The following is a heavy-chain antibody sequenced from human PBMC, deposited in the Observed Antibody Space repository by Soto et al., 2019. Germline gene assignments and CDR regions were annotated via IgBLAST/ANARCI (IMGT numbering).Heavy chain of an antibody. CDR1: GFTFSSYA. CDR2: ISGSGGST. D-gene: IGHD4-4*01. V-gene: IGHV3-23*01. CDR3: AKHFGGVTVTYTHFDY. J-gene: IGHJ4*02. Sequence: EVQLLESGGGLVQPGGSLRLSCAASGFTFSSYAMSWVRQAPGKGLEWVSAISGSGGSTYYADSVKGRFTISRDNSQNTQHLQMTSLSDEETAGHYRAKHFGGVTVTYTHFDYWGQGTLVTVSS.